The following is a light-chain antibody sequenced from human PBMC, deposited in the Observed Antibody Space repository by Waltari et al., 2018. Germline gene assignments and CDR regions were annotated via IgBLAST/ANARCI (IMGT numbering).Light chain of an antibody. Sequence: EVVMTQSPVSLSVTLGQAASLSSQSSQSLVPVDGNTYLNWFHQRPGQAPRRLIYWVFNRDSGVPDRFSGSGSGTDFTLRISRVEAEDVGVYYCMQGTRWPYTFGQGTQLDIK. CDR3: MQGTRWPYT. CDR2: WVF. CDR1: QSLVPVDGNTY. V-gene: IGKV2-30*02. J-gene: IGKJ2*01.